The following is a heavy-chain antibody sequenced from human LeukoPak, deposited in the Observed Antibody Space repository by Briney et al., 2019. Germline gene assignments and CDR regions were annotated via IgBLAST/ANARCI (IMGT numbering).Heavy chain of an antibody. CDR1: GYTFTGYY. Sequence: ASVKVSCKASGYTFTGYYMHWVRQAPGQGLEWMGIINPSGGSTSYAQKFQGRVTMTRDMSTSTVYMELSSLRSEDTAVYYCARGGREMRFGVWGKGTTVTVSS. CDR3: ARGGREMRFGV. J-gene: IGHJ6*04. V-gene: IGHV1-46*01. CDR2: INPSGGST. D-gene: IGHD3-3*01.